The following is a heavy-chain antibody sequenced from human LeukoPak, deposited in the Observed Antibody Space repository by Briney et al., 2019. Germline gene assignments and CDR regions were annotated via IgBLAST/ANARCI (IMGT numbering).Heavy chain of an antibody. CDR3: ARSPSGTYFYGVFDM. Sequence: PSETLSLTCAVSGGSFSGYYWTWVRQPPGKGLEWIGEINHSGSTNYIPSLKSRVTISLDTSKNQFSLKLSSVTAADTALYYCARSPSGTYFYGVFDMWGQGTMVTVSS. D-gene: IGHD1-26*01. CDR1: GGSFSGYY. CDR2: INHSGST. V-gene: IGHV4-34*01. J-gene: IGHJ3*02.